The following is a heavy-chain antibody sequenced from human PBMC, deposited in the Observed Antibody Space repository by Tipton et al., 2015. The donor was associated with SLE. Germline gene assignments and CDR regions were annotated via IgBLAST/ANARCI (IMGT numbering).Heavy chain of an antibody. D-gene: IGHD3-3*01. CDR2: INHSGTT. CDR3: AISYDLWSGYYTA. Sequence: TLSLTCAVYGGSFSGYYWRWIRQPPGKGREWIGKINHSGTTNYNPSLKSRVTISVDTSKNQFSLKLSSVTAAATAVYFCAISYDLWSGYYTAWGQGARVS. CDR1: GGSFSGYY. V-gene: IGHV4-34*01. J-gene: IGHJ5*02.